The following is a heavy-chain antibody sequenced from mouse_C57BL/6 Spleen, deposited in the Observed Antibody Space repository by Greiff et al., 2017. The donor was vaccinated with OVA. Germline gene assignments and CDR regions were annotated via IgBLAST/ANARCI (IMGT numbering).Heavy chain of an antibody. D-gene: IGHD1-1*01. Sequence: EVQLQQSGPELVKPGASVKISCKASGYSFTGYYMNWVKQSPEKSLEWIGEINPSTGGTTYNQKFKAKATLTVDKSSSTAYMQLKSLTSEDSAVYYCASKGDYYGPLDYWGQGTTLTVSS. CDR1: GYSFTGYY. CDR3: ASKGDYYGPLDY. V-gene: IGHV1-42*01. CDR2: INPSTGGT. J-gene: IGHJ2*01.